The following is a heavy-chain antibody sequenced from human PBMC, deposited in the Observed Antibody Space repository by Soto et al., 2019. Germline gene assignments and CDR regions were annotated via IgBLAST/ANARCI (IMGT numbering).Heavy chain of an antibody. Sequence: EVQLLESGGGVVQPGGSLRLSCEASGFNFKKFAMGWVRQAPGEGLEWVSVISGSGGTAFYADSVKGRFTVSRDNSKNTLFLQMSSLRDEDTAVYYCAKELWFGQRVFDFWGQGTLVTVSS. CDR2: ISGSGGTA. CDR1: GFNFKKFA. CDR3: AKELWFGQRVFDF. J-gene: IGHJ4*02. V-gene: IGHV3-23*01. D-gene: IGHD3-10*01.